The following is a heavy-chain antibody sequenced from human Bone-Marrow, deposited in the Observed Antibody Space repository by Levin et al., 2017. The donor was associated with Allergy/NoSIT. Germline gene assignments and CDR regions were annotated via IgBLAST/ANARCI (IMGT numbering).Heavy chain of an antibody. CDR2: ISHDGKKT. CDR1: GFTFSSYG. V-gene: IGHV3-30*18. J-gene: IGHJ4*02. CDR3: AKDDYPEGEYFDY. D-gene: IGHD3-16*01. Sequence: SGGSLRLSCAASGFTFSSYGMHWVRQAPGKGLEWVAVISHDGKKTYYADSVKGRFTISRDNAKNTLFLQMNSLKNEDTAVYFCAKDDYPEGEYFDYWGQGTLLTVSS.